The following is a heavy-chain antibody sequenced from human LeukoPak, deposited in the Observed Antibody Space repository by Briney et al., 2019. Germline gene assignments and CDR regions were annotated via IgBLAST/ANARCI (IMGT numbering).Heavy chain of an antibody. D-gene: IGHD3-10*01. Sequence: GGALRLSCSASGFTFSNYDMHWGRQATGKGLEWVSTIDTAGDTYYPGSVKGRFTISRENAKNSLYLQMNSLRAGDTAVYFCARVAGFGDLDYWGQGTLVTVST. CDR3: ARVAGFGDLDY. J-gene: IGHJ4*02. V-gene: IGHV3-13*01. CDR2: IDTAGDT. CDR1: GFTFSNYD.